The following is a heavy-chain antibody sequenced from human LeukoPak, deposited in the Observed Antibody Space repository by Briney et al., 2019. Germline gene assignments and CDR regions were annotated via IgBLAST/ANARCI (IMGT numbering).Heavy chain of an antibody. V-gene: IGHV4-59*12. CDR1: GGSISTYY. J-gene: IGHJ4*02. CDR3: ARGPSSSSYYFDY. Sequence: SETLSLTCTVSGGSISTYYWSWIRQPPGKGLEWIGYIYHSGSTNYNPSLKSRVTISVDTSQNQFSLKLSSVTAADTAVYYCARGPSSSSYYFDYWGQGTLVTVSS. CDR2: IYHSGST. D-gene: IGHD5/OR15-5a*01.